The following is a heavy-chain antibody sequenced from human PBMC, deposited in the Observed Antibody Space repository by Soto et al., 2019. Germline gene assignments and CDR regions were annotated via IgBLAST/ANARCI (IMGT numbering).Heavy chain of an antibody. V-gene: IGHV5-51*01. Sequence: HGESLKISFQSSGYRFTSSWIAWVRQMPGKALEWLGTIYPGDSDTTYSPSFQGPVTISAAKSISTAYLQWSSLKASDTAMYYCVRHVRRAGSYGMDVWGQGTTVTVSS. CDR2: IYPGDSDT. J-gene: IGHJ6*02. CDR1: GYRFTSSW. D-gene: IGHD3-10*02. CDR3: VRHVRRAGSYGMDV.